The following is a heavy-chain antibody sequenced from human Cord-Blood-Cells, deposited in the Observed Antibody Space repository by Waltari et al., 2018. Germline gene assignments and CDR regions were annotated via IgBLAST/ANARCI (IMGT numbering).Heavy chain of an antibody. V-gene: IGHV1-2*02. CDR2: INHNRGGT. CDR1: GYTFTGYY. Sequence: QVQLVQSGAEVKKPGASVKVSCKASGYTFTGYYMHWVRQAPGQGLEWMGWINHNRGGTNYAQKFQGRVTMTRDTSISTAYMELSRLRSDDTAGYYCARGGPSWGVRYFDLWGRGTLVTVSS. D-gene: IGHD3-10*01. CDR3: ARGGPSWGVRYFDL. J-gene: IGHJ2*01.